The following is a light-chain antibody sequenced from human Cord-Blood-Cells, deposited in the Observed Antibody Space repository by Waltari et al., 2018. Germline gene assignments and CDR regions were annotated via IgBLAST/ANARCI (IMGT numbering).Light chain of an antibody. Sequence: DVVMTQSPLSLPVTLGQPASISCRSSQSLVYRDGNTYLNWFQQRPGQSPRRLIYKVSTRDAGVPDRFSGSESGTDFTLKISGVEAEDVGVYYCMQGTHWPWPFGQGTKVEIK. CDR2: KVS. CDR3: MQGTHWPWP. CDR1: QSLVYRDGNTY. V-gene: IGKV2-30*01. J-gene: IGKJ1*01.